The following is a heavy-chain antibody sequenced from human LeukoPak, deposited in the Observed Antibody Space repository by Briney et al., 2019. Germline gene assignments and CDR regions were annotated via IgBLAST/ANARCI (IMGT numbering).Heavy chain of an antibody. Sequence: GGSLRLSCAASGFTFSSYWMSWVRQAPGKGLEWVANIKQDGSEKYYVDSVKGRFTISRDNAKNSLYLQMNSLRAEDTAVYYCARADGYYYDSSGHFDYWGQGTLVTVSS. D-gene: IGHD3-22*01. V-gene: IGHV3-7*01. CDR3: ARADGYYYDSSGHFDY. J-gene: IGHJ4*02. CDR1: GFTFSSYW. CDR2: IKQDGSEK.